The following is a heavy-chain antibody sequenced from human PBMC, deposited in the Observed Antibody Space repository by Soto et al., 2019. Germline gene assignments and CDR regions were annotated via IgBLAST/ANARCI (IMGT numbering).Heavy chain of an antibody. J-gene: IGHJ3*02. Sequence: GESLKISCKGSGYSFTSYWIGWVRQMPGKGLEWMGIIYPGDSDTRYSPSFQGQVTISADKSISTAYLQWSSLKASDTAMYYCARPVRPTGPNQPQFDAFDIWGQGTMVTVSS. V-gene: IGHV5-51*01. D-gene: IGHD4-17*01. CDR3: ARPVRPTGPNQPQFDAFDI. CDR1: GYSFTSYW. CDR2: IYPGDSDT.